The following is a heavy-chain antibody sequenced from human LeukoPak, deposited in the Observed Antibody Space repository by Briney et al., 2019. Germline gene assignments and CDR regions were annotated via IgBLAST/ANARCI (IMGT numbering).Heavy chain of an antibody. D-gene: IGHD3-3*01. J-gene: IGHJ4*02. Sequence: GGSLRLSCAASGFTVSRKYMSWVRQAPGKGLEWVSIIYSDDTTTYADSVKGRFTISRDNSKNTLYLQMNSLRAEDTAVYYCAKDRGRFLEWLLDYWGQGTLVTVSS. V-gene: IGHV3-66*02. CDR1: GFTVSRKY. CDR3: AKDRGRFLEWLLDY. CDR2: IYSDDTT.